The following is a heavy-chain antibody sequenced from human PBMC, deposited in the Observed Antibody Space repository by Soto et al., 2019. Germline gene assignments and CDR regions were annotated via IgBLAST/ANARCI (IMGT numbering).Heavy chain of an antibody. CDR1: GFTFTSSA. CDR2: IVVGSGNT. Sequence: QMQLVQSGPEVKKPGTSVKVSCKASGFTFTSSAVQWVRQARGQRLEWIGWIVVGSGNTNYAQKFQERVTITRDMSTSTAYMELSSLRSEDTAVYYCAADGDKGAYFDYWGQGTLVTVSS. D-gene: IGHD7-27*01. CDR3: AADGDKGAYFDY. J-gene: IGHJ4*02. V-gene: IGHV1-58*01.